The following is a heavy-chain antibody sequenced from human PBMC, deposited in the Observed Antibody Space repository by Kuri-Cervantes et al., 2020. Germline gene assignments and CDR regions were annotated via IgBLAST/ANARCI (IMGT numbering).Heavy chain of an antibody. D-gene: IGHD2-2*02. J-gene: IGHJ6*03. CDR2: ISDGGTTI. V-gene: IGHV3-48*03. CDR3: ARDLYPPGFWGPPEGVRPYYMDV. CDR1: GFTVTTYG. Sequence: GESLKISCEASGFTVTTYGMNWVRQAPGKGLEWLSYISDGGTTIYYADSMKGRFTISRDNAKNSLYLQMNSLRAEDTAVYYCARDLYPPGFWGPPEGVRPYYMDVWGKGTTVTVSS.